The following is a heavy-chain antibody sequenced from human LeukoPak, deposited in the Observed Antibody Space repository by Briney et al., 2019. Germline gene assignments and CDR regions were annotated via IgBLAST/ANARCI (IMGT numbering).Heavy chain of an antibody. CDR3: ARDSLVHPNRWFDP. D-gene: IGHD6-13*01. CDR1: GGSISSDY. Sequence: SETLSLTCTVSGGSISSDYWSWIRQPDGKGLEWIRRIYTSGSTNYNPSLKSRVSMSVDTSTNQFSLKLSSVTAADTAVYYCARDSLVHPNRWFDPWGQGTLVIVSS. CDR2: IYTSGST. V-gene: IGHV4-4*07. J-gene: IGHJ5*02.